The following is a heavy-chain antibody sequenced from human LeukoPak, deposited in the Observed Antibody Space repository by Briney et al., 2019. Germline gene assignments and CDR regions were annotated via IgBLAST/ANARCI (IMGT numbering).Heavy chain of an antibody. J-gene: IGHJ3*02. CDR3: ARDKSGVTDAFHI. CDR1: GFTFSSYA. D-gene: IGHD2-15*01. V-gene: IGHV3-23*01. CDR2: ISDSGDST. Sequence: SGGSLRLSWAASGFTFSSYAMTWVRQSPGKGLEWVSLISDSGDSTYYSDSVKGRFTISRDDSKKTLYLQMNSLRAEDTALYYCARDKSGVTDAFHIWGQGTMVTVSS.